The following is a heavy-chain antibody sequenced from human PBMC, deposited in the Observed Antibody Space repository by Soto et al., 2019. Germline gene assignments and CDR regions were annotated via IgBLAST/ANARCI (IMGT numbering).Heavy chain of an antibody. CDR1: GFTFSSYG. V-gene: IGHV3-33*01. Sequence: LRLSCAASGFTFSSYGMHWVRQAPGKGLEWVAVIWYDGSNKYYADSVKGRFTISRDNSKNTLYLQMNSLRAEDTAVYYCAREDGSYYSGWFDPWGQGTLVTVSS. CDR2: IWYDGSNK. CDR3: AREDGSYYSGWFDP. J-gene: IGHJ5*02. D-gene: IGHD1-26*01.